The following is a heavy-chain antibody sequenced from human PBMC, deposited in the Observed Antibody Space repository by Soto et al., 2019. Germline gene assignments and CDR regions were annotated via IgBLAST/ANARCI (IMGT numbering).Heavy chain of an antibody. CDR1: GGSISSGDYY. CDR2: IYDSGCT. J-gene: IGHJ4*02. CDR3: ARARRLNVDCSGGSCYRANYFDY. V-gene: IGHV4-31*03. D-gene: IGHD2-15*01. Sequence: PSETLSLTCTVSGGSISSGDYYWSWIRQHPGKGLEWIGYIYDSGCTYYNPSLKSRLTISVDTSKKQFSLKLRSVTAADTAVYYCARARRLNVDCSGGSCYRANYFDYWGQGTLVTVSS.